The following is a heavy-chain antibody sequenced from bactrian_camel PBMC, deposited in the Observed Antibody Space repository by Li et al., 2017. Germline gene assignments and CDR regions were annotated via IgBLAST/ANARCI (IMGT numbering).Heavy chain of an antibody. D-gene: IGHD7*01. Sequence: HVQLVESGGGSVQAGGSLRPSCVASGYTYSRYCMRWYRLAPGIGKERERVATVVRDGTTTYADSVKGRFTISKDNAKNTVYLQMNSLKSEDTARYYCATPKADIYQKHFAYWGQGTQVTVS. CDR3: ATPKADIYQKHFAY. CDR2: VVRDGTT. J-gene: IGHJ6*01. CDR1: GYTYSRYC. V-gene: IGHV3S53*01.